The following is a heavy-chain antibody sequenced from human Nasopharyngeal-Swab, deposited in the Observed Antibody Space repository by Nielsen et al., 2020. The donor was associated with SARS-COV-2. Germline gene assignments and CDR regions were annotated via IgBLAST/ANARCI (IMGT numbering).Heavy chain of an antibody. CDR1: GFTFSSFW. J-gene: IGHJ5*02. CDR3: EREKRGGKEGGRDP. V-gene: IGHV3-7*01. CDR2: IKQDGSEK. D-gene: IGHD3-16*01. Sequence: GESLKISCAASGFTFSSFWMNWVRQAPGKGLEWVANIKQDGSEKYYVDSVKGRFTISRDNAKNSLYLQMNSLRAEDTAGEEGEREKRGGKEGGRDPWGQGTLVTVS.